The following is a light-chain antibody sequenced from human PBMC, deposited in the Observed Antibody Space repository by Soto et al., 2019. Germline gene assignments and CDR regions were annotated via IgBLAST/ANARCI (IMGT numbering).Light chain of an antibody. CDR2: RND. V-gene: IGLV1-47*01. CDR1: TSNFGYIF. CDR3: AAWDGSLSAWV. Sequence: QSALTQPPSTTGTPGQRVTISCSGRTSNFGYIFVFWYQHLPGTAPKLLIYRNDERPSGVPDRFSGSKSGTSASLAISGLRSEDEADYYCAAWDGSLSAWVFGGGTKVTV. J-gene: IGLJ3*02.